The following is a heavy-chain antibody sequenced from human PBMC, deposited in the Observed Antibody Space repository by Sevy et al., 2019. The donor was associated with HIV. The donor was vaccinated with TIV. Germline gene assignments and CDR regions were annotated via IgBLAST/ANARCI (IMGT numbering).Heavy chain of an antibody. J-gene: IGHJ6*02. D-gene: IGHD6-13*01. V-gene: IGHV4-59*13. CDR2: IYYSGST. Sequence: SETLSLTCTVSGGSISSYYWSWIRQPPGKGLEWIGYIYYSGSTKYNPSLKSRVTISVDTSKNQFSLKLSSVTAADTAVYYCARDQARIAAAGTYYYYGMDVWGQGTTVTVSS. CDR1: GGSISSYY. CDR3: ARDQARIAAAGTYYYYGMDV.